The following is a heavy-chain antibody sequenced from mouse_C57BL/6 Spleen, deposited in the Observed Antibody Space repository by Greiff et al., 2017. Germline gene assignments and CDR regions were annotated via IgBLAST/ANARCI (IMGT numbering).Heavy chain of an antibody. CDR2: IYPRSGNT. D-gene: IGHD1-1*01. CDR3: ARTQDITTVANYFDY. CDR1: GYTFTSYG. Sequence: QVQLQQSGAELARPGASVKLSCKASGYTFTSYGISWVKQRTGQGLEWIGEIYPRSGNTYYNEKFKGKATLTADKSSSTAYMELRSLTSEDSAVYFCARTQDITTVANYFDYWGQGTTLTVSS. V-gene: IGHV1-81*01. J-gene: IGHJ2*01.